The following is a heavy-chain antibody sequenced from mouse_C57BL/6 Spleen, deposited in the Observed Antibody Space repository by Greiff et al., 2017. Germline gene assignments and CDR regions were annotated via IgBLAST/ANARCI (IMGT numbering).Heavy chain of an antibody. CDR1: GFNIKDDY. V-gene: IGHV14-4*01. D-gene: IGHD4-1*01. Sequence: VQLQQSGAELVRPGASVKLSCTASGFNIKDDYMHWVKQRPEQGLEWIGWIDPENGDTEYASKFQGKATITADTSSNTAYLQLSSLTSEDTAVYYCTNWDYYAMDYWGQGTSVTVAS. J-gene: IGHJ4*01. CDR3: TNWDYYAMDY. CDR2: IDPENGDT.